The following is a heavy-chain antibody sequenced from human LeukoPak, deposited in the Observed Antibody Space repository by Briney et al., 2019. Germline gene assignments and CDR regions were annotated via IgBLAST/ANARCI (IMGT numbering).Heavy chain of an antibody. CDR1: VGTFSSYA. Sequence: SVKVSCKASVGTFSSYAISWVRQAPGQGLEWMGGIIPILGTANYAQKCEGRVTLTADKSTSTAYMELSSLRSEDTAVYYCARDSVAGSFRLLEYYMDVWGKGTTVTVSS. J-gene: IGHJ6*03. D-gene: IGHD6-19*01. V-gene: IGHV1-69*06. CDR3: ARDSVAGSFRLLEYYMDV. CDR2: IIPILGTA.